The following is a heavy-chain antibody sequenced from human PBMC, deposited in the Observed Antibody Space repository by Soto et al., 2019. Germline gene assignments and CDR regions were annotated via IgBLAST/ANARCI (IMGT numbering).Heavy chain of an antibody. Sequence: SVKVSCKASGGTFSSYAISWVRQAPGQGLEWMGGIIPIFGTANYAQKFQGRVTITADESTSTAYMELSSLRSDDTAVYYCARGSRGYSYGSYYGLDVWGQGTTVTVSS. CDR1: GGTFSSYA. CDR2: IIPIFGTA. D-gene: IGHD5-18*01. J-gene: IGHJ6*02. V-gene: IGHV1-69*13. CDR3: ARGSRGYSYGSYYGLDV.